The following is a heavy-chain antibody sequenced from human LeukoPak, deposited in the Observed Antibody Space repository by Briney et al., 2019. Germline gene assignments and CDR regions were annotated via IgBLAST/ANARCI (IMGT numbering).Heavy chain of an antibody. D-gene: IGHD6-13*01. J-gene: IGHJ4*02. Sequence: GGSLRLSCAASGFTFSDYYMSWIRQAPGKGLEWVSAISGSGGSTYYADSVKGRFTISRDNSKNTLYLQMNSLRAEDTAVYYCAKARKSPGYSSSWYGYWGQGTLVTVSS. CDR3: AKARKSPGYSSSWYGY. V-gene: IGHV3-23*01. CDR2: ISGSGGST. CDR1: GFTFSDYY.